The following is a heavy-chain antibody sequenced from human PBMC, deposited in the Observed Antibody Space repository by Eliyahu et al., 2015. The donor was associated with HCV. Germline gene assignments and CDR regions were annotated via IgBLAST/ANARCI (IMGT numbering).Heavy chain of an antibody. CDR1: GGSLGSRNYY. CDR3: ARPGDYGDYQA. Sequence: QLQLQESGPGLVKPSETLSLTCTVSGGSLGSRNYYWGWIRQPPGKGLEWIASIHYSGSTYYNPSLKSRVTISVDTSKNQFSLKLTSVTAADTAVYYCARPGDYGDYQAWGQGTLVTVSS. CDR2: IHYSGST. D-gene: IGHD4-17*01. V-gene: IGHV4-39*01. J-gene: IGHJ5*02.